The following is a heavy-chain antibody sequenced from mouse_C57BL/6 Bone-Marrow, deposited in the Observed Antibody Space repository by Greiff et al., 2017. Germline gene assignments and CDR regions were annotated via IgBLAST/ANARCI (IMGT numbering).Heavy chain of an antibody. V-gene: IGHV14-4*01. CDR1: GFNIKDDY. D-gene: IGHD1-1*01. Sequence: EVQLVESGAELVRPGASVKLSCTASGFNIKDDYMHWVKQRPEQGLEWIGWIDPENGDTEYASKFQGKATITADTSSNTAYLQLSSLTSEDTAVYYCTSYDYGSSSPFAYWGQGTLVTVSA. CDR2: IDPENGDT. CDR3: TSYDYGSSSPFAY. J-gene: IGHJ3*01.